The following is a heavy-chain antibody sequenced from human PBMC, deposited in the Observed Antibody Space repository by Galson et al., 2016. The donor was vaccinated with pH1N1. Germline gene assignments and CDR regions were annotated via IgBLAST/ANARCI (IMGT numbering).Heavy chain of an antibody. J-gene: IGHJ4*02. D-gene: IGHD1-26*01. CDR3: ARDLMGGTYAADY. V-gene: IGHV1-3*01. Sequence: SVKVSCKASGYTLTRYGMHWVRQAPGQSLEWMGWISPGSTKTKYSQKFQGRATVTRDSSATTAYMELSSLTFEDTAVYYCARDLMGGTYAADYWGQGTQVTVS. CDR1: GYTLTRYG. CDR2: ISPGSTKT.